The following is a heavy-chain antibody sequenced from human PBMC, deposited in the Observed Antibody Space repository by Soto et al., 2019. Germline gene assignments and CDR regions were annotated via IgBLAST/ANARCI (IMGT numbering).Heavy chain of an antibody. CDR3: AASGTAGMFGNWFDP. J-gene: IGHJ5*02. D-gene: IGHD3-10*02. Sequence: ASVKVSCKASGYTFTSYGISWVRQAPGQGLEWMGWISAYNGNTNYVQKLQGRVTMTTDTSTSTAYMELRSLRSDDTAVYYCAASGTAGMFGNWFDPWGQGTLVTVSS. V-gene: IGHV1-18*01. CDR2: ISAYNGNT. CDR1: GYTFTSYG.